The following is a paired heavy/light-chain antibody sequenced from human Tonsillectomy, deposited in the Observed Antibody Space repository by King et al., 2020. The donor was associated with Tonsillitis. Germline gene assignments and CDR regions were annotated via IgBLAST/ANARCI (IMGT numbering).Light chain of an antibody. CDR1: DLGDKF. CDR3: QAWDSSTGIYV. J-gene: IGLJ1*01. Sequence: SYGLTQPPSVSVSPGQTATITCSGDDLGDKFASWYQQKPGQSPVLVIYQDTKRPSGIPERFSGSNSGNTATLTISGTQAMDEADFYCQAWDSSTGIYVFGTGTKVTVL. CDR2: QDT. V-gene: IGLV3-1*01.
Heavy chain of an antibody. CDR1: GFTFNDYR. J-gene: IGHJ3*02. D-gene: IGHD1-26*01. CDR2: ISGSRSSK. CDR3: ARDWSQPGGELITKPDAFDI. Sequence: EVLLVESGGGLVKPGGSLRLSCAASGFTFNDYRMNWVRQAPGKGLEWVSSISGSRSSKYYADSVKGRFTISRDNVKNSLFLQMNSLRAEDTAVYYCARDWSQPGGELITKPDAFDIWGQGTMVTVSS. V-gene: IGHV3-21*02.